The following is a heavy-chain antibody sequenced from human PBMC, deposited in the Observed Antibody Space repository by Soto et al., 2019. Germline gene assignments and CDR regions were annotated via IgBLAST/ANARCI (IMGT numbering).Heavy chain of an antibody. CDR3: ARVPDR. J-gene: IGHJ5*02. D-gene: IGHD2-2*01. CDR2: IYHSGST. V-gene: IGHV4-30-2*01. CDR1: GGSISSCGSS. Sequence: PSETLSLTCAVSGGSISSCGSSWILLRERPGKGLEWIGYIYHSGSTYYNPSLKLRDTISVERSKIYFSLKLCSLTAAGTAVYYCARVPDRWGQGTLVTVSS.